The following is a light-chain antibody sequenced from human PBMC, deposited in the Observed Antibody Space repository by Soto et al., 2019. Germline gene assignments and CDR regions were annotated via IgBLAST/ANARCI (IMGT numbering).Light chain of an antibody. V-gene: IGLV2-14*01. CDR1: SSDVGGYKY. CDR3: SSSTASSTLYV. Sequence: QSVLTQPASVSGSPGQAITISCTGTSSDVGGYKYVSWDQQHPGKAPTLLIYKVTNRPSGVSTRFSGSRSGNTASLTISGLQAEDEADYYCSSSTASSTLYVFGTGTKVTVL. CDR2: KVT. J-gene: IGLJ1*01.